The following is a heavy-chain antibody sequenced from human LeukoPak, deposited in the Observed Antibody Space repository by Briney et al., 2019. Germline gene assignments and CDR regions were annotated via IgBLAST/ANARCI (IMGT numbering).Heavy chain of an antibody. CDR1: GESFSAYS. Sequence: SETLSLTCAVYGESFSAYSWNWIRQSPGKGLEWIGEINHSGSANYNPSLKSRVTISVDTSKNQTSKRQFSLKLNSVTAADTAVYYCTRERSTPGINWFDPWGQGTLVTVSS. CDR2: INHSGSA. J-gene: IGHJ5*02. D-gene: IGHD2-2*01. CDR3: TRERSTPGINWFDP. V-gene: IGHV4-34*01.